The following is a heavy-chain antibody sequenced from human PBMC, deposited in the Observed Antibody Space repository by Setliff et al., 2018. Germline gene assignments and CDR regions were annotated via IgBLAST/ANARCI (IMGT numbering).Heavy chain of an antibody. J-gene: IGHJ4*02. D-gene: IGHD3-22*01. CDR3: ARTTTYYYDSSGYYPLDY. CDR2: IYYSGST. Sequence: PSETLSLTCTVSGGSISSGDYYWSWIRQPPGKGLEWIGYIYYSGSTYYNPSLKSRVTISVDTSKNQFSLKLSSVTAADTAVYYCARTTTYYYDSSGYYPLDYWGQGTLVTVS. V-gene: IGHV4-30-4*08. CDR1: GGSISSGDYY.